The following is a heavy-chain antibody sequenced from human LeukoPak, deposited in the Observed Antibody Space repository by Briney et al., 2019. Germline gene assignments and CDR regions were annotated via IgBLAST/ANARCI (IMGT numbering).Heavy chain of an antibody. CDR3: ARDEVTTPRD. CDR1: GFTFSSYG. CDR2: MWYDGSNK. V-gene: IGHV3-33*01. D-gene: IGHD4-17*01. Sequence: GRSLRLSCAASGFTFSSYGMHWVRQAPGKGLEGVAVMWYDGSNKYYADSVKGRFTISRDNSKNTLYLQMHSLRAEDTAVYYCARDEVTTPRDWGQGTLVTVSS. J-gene: IGHJ4*02.